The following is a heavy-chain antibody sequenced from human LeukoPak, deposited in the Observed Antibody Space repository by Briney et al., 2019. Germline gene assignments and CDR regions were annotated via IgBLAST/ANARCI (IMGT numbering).Heavy chain of an antibody. CDR3: ARDHNCAFDN. Sequence: PGGSLRLSCTASGFPFIEYSMNWVRQVPGKGLEWISYIGIDSGNTRYADSVRGRFTISADKTKNSLYLQMNSLRVDGTAVYYCARDHNCAFDNWGQGTLVSVAS. D-gene: IGHD1-1*01. V-gene: IGHV3-48*01. CDR2: IGIDSGNT. CDR1: GFPFIEYS. J-gene: IGHJ4*02.